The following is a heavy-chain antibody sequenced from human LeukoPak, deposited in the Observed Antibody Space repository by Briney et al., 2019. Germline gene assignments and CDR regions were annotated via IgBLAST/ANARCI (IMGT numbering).Heavy chain of an antibody. CDR2: INSDGTSA. J-gene: IGHJ5*02. V-gene: IGHV3-74*03. Sequence: AGGSLRLSCAASGITFSSYWMHWVRQAPGKGPMYVSRINSDGTSATYADSVKGRFIISRDNAKNTLYLQMNSLRAEDTAVYYCARGYSSSRYNWLDPWGQGTLVTVSS. CDR3: ARGYSSSRYNWLDP. CDR1: GITFSSYW. D-gene: IGHD6-13*01.